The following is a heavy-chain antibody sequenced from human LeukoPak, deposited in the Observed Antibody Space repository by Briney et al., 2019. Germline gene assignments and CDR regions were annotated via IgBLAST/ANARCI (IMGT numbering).Heavy chain of an antibody. Sequence: ASVKVSCKASGYIFTDYFIHWVPQAPGQGPVWMGRINAHSGDTQYQQTSQYQQTFQGRVTLTRDTSITTAYMELTALTSDDTAIYYCSRDLASTANWEFDYWGQGTLVAVSS. CDR1: GYIFTDYF. CDR2: INAHSGDTQYQQTS. CDR3: SRDLASTANWEFDY. J-gene: IGHJ4*02. D-gene: IGHD7-27*01. V-gene: IGHV1-2*06.